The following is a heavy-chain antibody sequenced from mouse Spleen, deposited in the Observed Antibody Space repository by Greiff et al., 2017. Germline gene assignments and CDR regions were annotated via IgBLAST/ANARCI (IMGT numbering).Heavy chain of an antibody. V-gene: IGHV5-9*04. J-gene: IGHJ2*01. CDR1: GFTFSSYA. CDR3: ARLPLNWHFDY. CDR2: ISSGGGNT. Sequence: EVKVVESGGGLVKLGGSLKLSCAASGFTFSSYAMSWVRQTPEKRLEWVATISSGGGNTYYPDSVKGRFTISRDNAKNTLYLQMSSLKSEDTAMYYCARLPLNWHFDYWGQGTTLTVSS. D-gene: IGHD4-1*01.